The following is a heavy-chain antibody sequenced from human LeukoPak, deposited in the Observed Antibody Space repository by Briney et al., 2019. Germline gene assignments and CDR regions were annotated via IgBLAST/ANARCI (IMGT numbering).Heavy chain of an antibody. Sequence: PGGSLRLSCVASGFTFSSNWMHWVRQAPGKGLLGVARINDDGSDTSYAASVKGRFTISRDNAKNTVYLQMKSLRSEDTAMYYCVRDPASEQWLFDYWGQGTLVTVSS. CDR1: GFTFSSNW. CDR2: INDDGSDT. J-gene: IGHJ4*02. D-gene: IGHD6-19*01. V-gene: IGHV3-74*01. CDR3: VRDPASEQWLFDY.